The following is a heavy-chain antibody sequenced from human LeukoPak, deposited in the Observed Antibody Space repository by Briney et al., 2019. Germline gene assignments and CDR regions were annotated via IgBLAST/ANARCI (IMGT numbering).Heavy chain of an antibody. V-gene: IGHV1-69*06. D-gene: IGHD4-17*01. J-gene: IGHJ3*02. CDR3: AREGMTTVTTGELLGI. CDR1: GGTFSSYA. CDR2: IIPIFGTA. Sequence: SVKVSCKASGGTFSSYAISWVRRAPGQGLEWMGGIIPIFGTANYAQKFQGRVTITADKSTSTAYMELSSLRSEDTAVYYCAREGMTTVTTGELLGIWGQGTMVTVSS.